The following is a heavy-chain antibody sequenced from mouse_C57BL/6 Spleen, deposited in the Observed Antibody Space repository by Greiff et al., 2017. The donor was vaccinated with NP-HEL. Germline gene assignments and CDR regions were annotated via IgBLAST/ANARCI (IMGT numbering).Heavy chain of an antibody. Sequence: VHLVESGPGLVQPSQSLSITCTVSGFSLTSYGVHWVRQSPGKGLEWLGVIWSGGSTDYNAAFISRLSISKDNSKSQVFFKMNSLQADDTAIYYCARDGTTVVAHWYFDVWGTGTTVTVSS. CDR3: ARDGTTVVAHWYFDV. CDR2: IWSGGST. J-gene: IGHJ1*03. CDR1: GFSLTSYG. V-gene: IGHV2-2*01. D-gene: IGHD1-1*01.